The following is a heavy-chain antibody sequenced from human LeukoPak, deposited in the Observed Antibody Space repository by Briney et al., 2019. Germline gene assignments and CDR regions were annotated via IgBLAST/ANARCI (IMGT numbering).Heavy chain of an antibody. D-gene: IGHD1-26*01. Sequence: PGGSLRLSCAASGFTFRSYWMHWVRQAPGKGLVWVSRLNDDGSYTNYADSVKGRLTISRDNAKNTLYLQMHTLRAEDTALYYCARALGSSSDYWGQGTLVTVSS. V-gene: IGHV3-74*01. CDR3: ARALGSSSDY. J-gene: IGHJ4*02. CDR2: LNDDGSYT. CDR1: GFTFRSYW.